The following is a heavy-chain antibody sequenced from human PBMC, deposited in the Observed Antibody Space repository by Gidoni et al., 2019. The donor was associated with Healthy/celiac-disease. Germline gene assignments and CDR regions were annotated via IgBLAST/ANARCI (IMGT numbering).Heavy chain of an antibody. D-gene: IGHD3-9*01. J-gene: IGHJ6*02. V-gene: IGHV3-74*01. CDR3: ARVGSLLTGYYIVDEYYYYYYGMDV. CDR2: IHSDGSST. Sequence: EVQLVESGGGLVQHGGSLRLSCAASVFTSSSYWMHWVRKAPGKGLVWVSRIHSDGSSTSYADSVKGRFTISRDNAKNTLYLQMNSLRAEDTAVYYCARVGSLLTGYYIVDEYYYYYYGMDVWGQGTTVTVSS. CDR1: VFTSSSYW.